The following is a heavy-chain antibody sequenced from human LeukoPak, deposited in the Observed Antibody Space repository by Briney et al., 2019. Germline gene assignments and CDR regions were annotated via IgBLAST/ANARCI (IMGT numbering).Heavy chain of an antibody. CDR2: IIPIFGTT. CDR3: AREGTEDIVVVPAAIPSYYYYGMDV. J-gene: IGHJ6*02. D-gene: IGHD2-2*02. CDR1: GGTFINYA. Sequence: SVKVSCKASGGTFINYAISWVRQAPGQGLEWMGGIIPIFGTTNYAQNFQGRVTITADESTSTAYMELSSLRSEDTAVYYCAREGTEDIVVVPAAIPSYYYYGMDVWGQGTTVTVSS. V-gene: IGHV1-69*13.